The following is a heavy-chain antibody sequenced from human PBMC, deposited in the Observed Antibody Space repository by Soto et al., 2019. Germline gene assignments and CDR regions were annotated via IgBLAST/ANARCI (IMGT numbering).Heavy chain of an antibody. D-gene: IGHD1-20*01. CDR2: ISAYNGNT. CDR1: GYTFTSYG. V-gene: IGHV1-18*01. J-gene: IGHJ4*02. Sequence: ASVKVSCKASGYTFTSYGISWVRQAPGQGLEWMGWISAYNGNTNYAQKLQGRVTMTTDTSTSTAYMELRSLRSDDTAVYYCARDSEDNWNDGVTIDYWGQGTLVTVSA. CDR3: ARDSEDNWNDGVTIDY.